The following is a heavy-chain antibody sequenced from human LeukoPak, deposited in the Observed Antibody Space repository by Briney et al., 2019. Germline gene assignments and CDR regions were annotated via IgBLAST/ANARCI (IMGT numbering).Heavy chain of an antibody. V-gene: IGHV3-21*01. CDR3: ARSLWFGNYMDV. CDR1: GFTFSSYS. D-gene: IGHD3-10*01. Sequence: GRSLRLSCAASGFTFSSYSMNWVRQAPGKGLEWVSSISSSSSYIYYADSVKGRFTISRDNAKNSLYLQMNSLRAEDTAVYHCARSLWFGNYMDVWGKGTTVTISS. CDR2: ISSSSSYI. J-gene: IGHJ6*03.